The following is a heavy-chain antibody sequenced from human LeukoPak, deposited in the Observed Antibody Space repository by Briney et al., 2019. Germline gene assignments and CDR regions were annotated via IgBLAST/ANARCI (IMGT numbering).Heavy chain of an antibody. CDR1: GFTFSSYG. Sequence: PGRSLRLSCAASGFTFSSYGMHWVRQAPGKGLEWVAVISYDGSNKYYADSVKGRFTISRDNAKNSLYLQMNSLRAEDTAVYYCARDGNQGWGQGTLVTVSS. CDR3: ARDGNQG. J-gene: IGHJ4*02. CDR2: ISYDGSNK. V-gene: IGHV3-30*03. D-gene: IGHD1-14*01.